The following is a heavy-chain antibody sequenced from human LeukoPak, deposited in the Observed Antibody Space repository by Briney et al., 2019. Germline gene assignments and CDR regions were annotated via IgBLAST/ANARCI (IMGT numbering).Heavy chain of an antibody. CDR2: ISGSDGTT. J-gene: IGHJ4*02. Sequence: PGGSLRLSCAAAGFTFSTYAANWVRQAPEEGLWWVSAISGSDGTTYYADSLKGGFSISRDNSKNTLYLRMNSLRAEHTTIYYCAKDRDALRRNFFSWGQRALV. D-gene: IGHD2-2*01. CDR3: AKDRDALRRNFFS. V-gene: IGHV3-23*01. CDR1: GFTFSTYA.